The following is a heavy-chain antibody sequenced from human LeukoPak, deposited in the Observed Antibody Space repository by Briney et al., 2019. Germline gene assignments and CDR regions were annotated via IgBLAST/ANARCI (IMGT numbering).Heavy chain of an antibody. J-gene: IGHJ3*02. Sequence: GGSLRLSCAASGFTFSSHEMNWVRQAPGKGLECVSYISSSGSSKYYADSVKGRFTISRDNAKNSLYLQMNSLRVEDTAVYYCAKSSSWELDAFDIWGQGTMVTVSS. CDR3: AKSSSWELDAFDI. CDR2: ISSSGSSK. V-gene: IGHV3-48*03. CDR1: GFTFSSHE. D-gene: IGHD6-13*01.